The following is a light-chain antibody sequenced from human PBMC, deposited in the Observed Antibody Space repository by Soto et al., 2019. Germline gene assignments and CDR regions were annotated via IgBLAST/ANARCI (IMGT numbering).Light chain of an antibody. Sequence: QAVVTQPPSVSGAPGQRVTIPCTGSSSNIGAGYDVHWYQQLPGTAPKLLIYGNSNRPSGVPDRFSGSKSGTSASLAITGLQAEDEADYYCQSYDSSLSGAVFGGGTQLTVL. CDR2: GNS. CDR1: SSNIGAGYD. CDR3: QSYDSSLSGAV. V-gene: IGLV1-40*01. J-gene: IGLJ7*01.